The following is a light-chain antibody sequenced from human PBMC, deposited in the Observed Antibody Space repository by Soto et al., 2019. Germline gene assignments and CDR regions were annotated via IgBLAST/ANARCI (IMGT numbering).Light chain of an antibody. J-gene: IGKJ1*01. V-gene: IGKV1-5*01. CDR2: DAS. Sequence: TQSPSTLSASVGDRVTITCRASQSISSWLAWYQQKPGKAPKLLIYDASSLESGVPSRFSGSGSGTEFTLTISSLQPDDFATYYCQQYNSYPWTFGQGTKVEIK. CDR1: QSISSW. CDR3: QQYNSYPWT.